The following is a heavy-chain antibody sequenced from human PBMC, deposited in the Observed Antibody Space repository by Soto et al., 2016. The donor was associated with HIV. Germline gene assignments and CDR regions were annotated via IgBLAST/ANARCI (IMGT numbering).Heavy chain of an antibody. CDR2: ISSSSSTI. V-gene: IGHV3-48*04. Sequence: EVQLVESGGGLVQPGGSLRLSCAASGFTFSSYSMNWVRQAPGKGLEWVSYISSSSSTIYYADSVKGRFTISRDNAKNSLYLQMNSLRAEDTAVYYCARVPRYDILTGYPYYYYGMDVWGQGTTVTSP. J-gene: IGHJ6*02. CDR1: GFTFSSYS. D-gene: IGHD3-9*01. CDR3: ARVPRYDILTGYPYYYYGMDV.